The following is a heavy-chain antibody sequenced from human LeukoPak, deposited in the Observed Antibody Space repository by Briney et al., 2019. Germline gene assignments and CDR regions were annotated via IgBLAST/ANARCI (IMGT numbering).Heavy chain of an antibody. CDR3: ARDGLVNSMDV. CDR2: INNDGSSA. J-gene: IGHJ6*03. Sequence: GGSLRLSCGASGFTFSSDWMHWGRQAPGKGLVWVSRINNDGSSAIYADSVKGRFTISRDNAKNSLYLQMNSLRAEDTAVYYCARDGLVNSMDVWGKGTTVTISS. V-gene: IGHV3-74*01. D-gene: IGHD3/OR15-3a*01. CDR1: GFTFSSDW.